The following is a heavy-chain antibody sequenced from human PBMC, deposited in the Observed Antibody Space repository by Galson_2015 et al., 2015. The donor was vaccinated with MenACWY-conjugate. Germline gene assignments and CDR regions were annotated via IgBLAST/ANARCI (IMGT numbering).Heavy chain of an antibody. CDR3: ATGDAVDGWLRYAFDI. CDR1: GYTLTELS. CDR2: FDPEDGET. Sequence: SVKVSCKVSGYTLTELSMHWVRQAPGKGLEWMGGFDPEDGETIYAQKFQGRVTMTEDTSTDTAYMELSSLRSEDTAVYYCATGDAVDGWLRYAFDIWGQGTMVTVSS. J-gene: IGHJ3*02. D-gene: IGHD5-12*01. V-gene: IGHV1-24*01.